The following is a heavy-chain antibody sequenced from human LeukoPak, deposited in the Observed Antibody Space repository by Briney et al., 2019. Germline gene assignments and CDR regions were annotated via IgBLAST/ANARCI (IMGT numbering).Heavy chain of an antibody. CDR2: VSGSGVRT. Sequence: GGSLRLSCAASGFTFSRYGMDWVRQAPGKGLEWVSSVSGSGVRTYYVDSVKGRFTISRDNSKNTLSLQMNSLRAEDTAIYYCAKDREQPFCWGQGTLVTVSS. J-gene: IGHJ4*02. CDR3: AKDREQPFC. D-gene: IGHD1-26*01. CDR1: GFTFSRYG. V-gene: IGHV3-23*01.